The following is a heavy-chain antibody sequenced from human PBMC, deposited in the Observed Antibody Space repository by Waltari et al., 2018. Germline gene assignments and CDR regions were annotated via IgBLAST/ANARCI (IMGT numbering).Heavy chain of an antibody. CDR2: INSDGSDT. CDR1: GFTFSRYW. V-gene: IGHV3-74*01. J-gene: IGHJ4*02. CDR3: AKDQHAVEMAITFDY. D-gene: IGHD2-21*01. Sequence: EEQLVESGGGLIQPGESLIVSCAVSGFTFSRYWMNWFRQGPGKGLVWVARINSDGSDTSYADSVKGRFTISRDNAKNTVYLQMKSLRAEDTAVYYCAKDQHAVEMAITFDYWGQGTLVTVSS.